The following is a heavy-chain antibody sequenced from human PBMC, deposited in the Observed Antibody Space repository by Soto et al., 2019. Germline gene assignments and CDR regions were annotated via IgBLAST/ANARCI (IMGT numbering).Heavy chain of an antibody. V-gene: IGHV4-31*03. CDR3: ARYRISGSWSKFDY. CDR2: IYYNGSN. J-gene: IGHJ4*02. CDR1: GLTISSASYY. D-gene: IGHD6-13*01. Sequence: QVLLQESGPGLMKPSQTLSLTCTVSGLTISSASYYWSWIRQHPGKGLEWVGNIYYNGSNYYSLSLKSRVTIWVDTSKTQFSLRLASVTAADTAVYYCARYRISGSWSKFDYWGQGTLVTVSS.